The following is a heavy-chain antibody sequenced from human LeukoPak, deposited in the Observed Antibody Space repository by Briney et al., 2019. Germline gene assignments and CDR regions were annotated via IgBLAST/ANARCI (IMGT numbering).Heavy chain of an antibody. D-gene: IGHD3-3*01. CDR1: GYTFTSYD. V-gene: IGHV1-8*01. J-gene: IGHJ3*02. CDR3: ARGLRLLEWTPDAFDI. Sequence: ASVKVSCKASGYTFTSYDINWVRQATGQGLEWMGWMNPNSGNTGYAQKFQGRVTMTRNTSISTAYMELSSLRSEDTAVYYCARGLRLLEWTPDAFDIWGQGTMVTVSS. CDR2: MNPNSGNT.